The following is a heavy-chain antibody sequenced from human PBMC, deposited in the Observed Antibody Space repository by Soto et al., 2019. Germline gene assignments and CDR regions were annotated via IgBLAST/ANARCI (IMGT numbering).Heavy chain of an antibody. CDR1: GFTLSGRS. Sequence: EVQLEESGGGLVQPGGSLRLSCAASGFTLSGRSMHWVRQAPGKGLVWGSGIDNAGTDSTYADSVKGRFTSARDNAKHMLYLQMNSLRVEDTAVYYCARGWFGPDVWGKGTTVTVSS. J-gene: IGHJ6*04. D-gene: IGHD3-10*01. CDR3: ARGWFGPDV. V-gene: IGHV3-74*01. CDR2: IDNAGTDS.